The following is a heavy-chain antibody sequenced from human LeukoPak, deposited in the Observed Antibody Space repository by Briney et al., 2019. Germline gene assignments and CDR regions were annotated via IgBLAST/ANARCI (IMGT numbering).Heavy chain of an antibody. J-gene: IGHJ4*02. V-gene: IGHV4-59*01. CDR1: GGSISSYY. Sequence: PSETLSLTCTVSGGSISSYYWSWIRQPPGKGLEWIGYIYYSGSTNYNPSLKSRVTISVDTSKNQFSLKLNSVTAADTAVYYCARGLRVGNTGYYFDYWGQGTLGTVSS. D-gene: IGHD1-26*01. CDR2: IYYSGST. CDR3: ARGLRVGNTGYYFDY.